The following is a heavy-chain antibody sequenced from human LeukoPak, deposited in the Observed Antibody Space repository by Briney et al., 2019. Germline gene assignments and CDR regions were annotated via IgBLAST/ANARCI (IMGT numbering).Heavy chain of an antibody. CDR3: ARVFRGSSSWRLSFDY. J-gene: IGHJ4*02. D-gene: IGHD6-13*01. V-gene: IGHV1-46*01. CDR2: INPSGGST. CDR1: GYTFTSYY. Sequence: GASVKVSCKASGYTFTSYYMHWVRQAPGQGLEWMGIINPSGGSTSYAQKFQGRVTMTRDMSTSTVYMELSSLRSEDTAVYYCARVFRGSSSWRLSFDYWGQGTLVTVSS.